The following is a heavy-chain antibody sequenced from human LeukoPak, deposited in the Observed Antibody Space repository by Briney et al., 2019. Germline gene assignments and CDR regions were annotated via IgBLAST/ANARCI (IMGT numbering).Heavy chain of an antibody. Sequence: SETLSLTCTVPGGSISHSASYWALIRQSPGKGLEWIGRIYTSGSTNYHPSLKSQFTMTVDTSKNQFSLKLSSVTAADTAVYYCARGGATPGYFDYWGQGTLVTVPS. CDR2: IYTSGST. V-gene: IGHV4-4*07. CDR1: GGSISHSASY. D-gene: IGHD1-26*01. CDR3: ARGGATPGYFDY. J-gene: IGHJ4*02.